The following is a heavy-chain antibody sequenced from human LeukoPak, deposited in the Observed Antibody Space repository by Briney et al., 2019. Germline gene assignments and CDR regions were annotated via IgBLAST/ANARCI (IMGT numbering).Heavy chain of an antibody. Sequence: SQTLSLTCTVSGGSISSGGYYWSWIRQPPGKGLEWIGYIYHSGSTYYNPSLKSRVTISVDRSKNQFSLKLSSVTAADTAVYYCARVGIVVVPAAIERYFDYWGQGTLVTVSS. V-gene: IGHV4-30-2*01. D-gene: IGHD2-2*01. CDR2: IYHSGST. CDR1: GGSISSGGYY. J-gene: IGHJ4*02. CDR3: ARVGIVVVPAAIERYFDY.